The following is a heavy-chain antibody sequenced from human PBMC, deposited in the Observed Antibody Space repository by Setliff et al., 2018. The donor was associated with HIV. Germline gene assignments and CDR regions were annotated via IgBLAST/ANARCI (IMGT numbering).Heavy chain of an antibody. V-gene: IGHV1-46*01. CDR3: ARDEFQRATIRGAFDY. D-gene: IGHD5-12*01. Sequence: GASVKVSCKASGFTFTAYYMHWVRQAPGQGLEWMGIINPSGGSTTYAQKFQGRVTITADKSTSTAYMDLSSLRSEDTAVYYCARDEFQRATIRGAFDYWGQGTLVTVS. CDR2: INPSGGST. CDR1: GFTFTAYY. J-gene: IGHJ4*02.